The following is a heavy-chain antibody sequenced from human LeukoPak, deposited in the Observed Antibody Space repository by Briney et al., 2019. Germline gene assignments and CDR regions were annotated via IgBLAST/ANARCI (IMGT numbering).Heavy chain of an antibody. D-gene: IGHD4-17*01. CDR2: INHSGST. V-gene: IGHV4-34*01. Sequence: PSETLSLTCAVYGGSFSGYYWSWIRQPPGKGLEWIGEINHSGSTNYNPSLKSRVTISVDTSKNQFSLKLSSVTAADTAVYYCARVGMTTVTTDALDIWGQGTMVTVSS. CDR1: GGSFSGYY. CDR3: ARVGMTTVTTDALDI. J-gene: IGHJ3*02.